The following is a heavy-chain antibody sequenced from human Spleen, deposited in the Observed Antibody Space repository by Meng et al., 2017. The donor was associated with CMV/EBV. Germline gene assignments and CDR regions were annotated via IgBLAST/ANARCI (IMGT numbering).Heavy chain of an antibody. CDR3: ARLGVLYYYYGMDV. CDR2: IYYSGST. CDR1: GGSVSSGSYY. V-gene: IGHV4-61*01. J-gene: IGHJ6*02. D-gene: IGHD2-8*01. Sequence: SETLSLTCTGSGGSVSSGSYYWSWIRQPPGKGLEWIGYIYYSGSTNYNPSLKSRVTISVDTSKNQFSLKLSSVTAADTAVYYCARLGVLYYYYGMDVWGQGTTVTVSS.